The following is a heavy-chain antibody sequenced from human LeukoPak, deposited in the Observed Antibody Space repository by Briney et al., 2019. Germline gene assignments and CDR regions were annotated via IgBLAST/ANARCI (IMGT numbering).Heavy chain of an antibody. J-gene: IGHJ3*02. CDR3: ARDLEGYYDSSGYYYPDAFDI. CDR1: GYTFTGYY. CDR2: INPNSGGT. V-gene: IGHV1-2*02. Sequence: GASVKVSSKASGYTFTGYYMHWVRQAPGQGLEWMGWINPNSGGTNYAQKFQGRVTMTRDTSISTAYMELSRLRSDDTAVYYCARDLEGYYDSSGYYYPDAFDIWGQGTMVTVSS. D-gene: IGHD3-22*01.